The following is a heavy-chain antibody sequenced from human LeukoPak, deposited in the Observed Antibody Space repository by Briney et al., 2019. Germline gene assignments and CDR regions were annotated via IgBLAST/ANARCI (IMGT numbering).Heavy chain of an antibody. CDR2: ISGSGGST. CDR3: AGGSASSSWYRYFQH. Sequence: GGSLRLSCAASRLSLSTYAMSWVRQAPGKGLEWVSAISGSGGSTYYADSVKGRFTISRDNAKNSLYLQMNSLRAEDTAVYYCAGGSASSSWYRYFQHWGQGTLVTVSS. D-gene: IGHD6-13*01. CDR1: RLSLSTYA. V-gene: IGHV3-23*01. J-gene: IGHJ1*01.